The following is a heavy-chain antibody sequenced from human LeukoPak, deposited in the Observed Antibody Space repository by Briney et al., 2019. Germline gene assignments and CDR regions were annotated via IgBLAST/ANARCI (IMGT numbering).Heavy chain of an antibody. CDR2: ISSSSSYT. Sequence: GGSLRLSCAASGFTFSDYYMSSIRQAPGKGLEWVSYISSSSSYTNYADSVKGRFTISRDNAKNSLYLQMNSLRAEDTAVYYCAREMATPSRAFDIWGQGTMVTVSS. V-gene: IGHV3-11*05. J-gene: IGHJ3*02. CDR3: AREMATPSRAFDI. D-gene: IGHD5-24*01. CDR1: GFTFSDYY.